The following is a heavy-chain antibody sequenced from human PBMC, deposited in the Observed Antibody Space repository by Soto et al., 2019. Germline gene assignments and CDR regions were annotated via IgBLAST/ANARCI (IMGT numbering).Heavy chain of an antibody. J-gene: IGHJ6*02. CDR3: ASRLSSTSCYPLGMDV. V-gene: IGHV5-10-1*01. Sequence: PGESLKISCKGSGYSFTSYWISWVRQMPGKGLEWMGRIDPSDSYTNYSPSFQGHVTISADKSISTAYLQWSSLKASDTAMYYCASRLSSTSCYPLGMDVWGQGTTVTVSS. D-gene: IGHD2-2*01. CDR2: IDPSDSYT. CDR1: GYSFTSYW.